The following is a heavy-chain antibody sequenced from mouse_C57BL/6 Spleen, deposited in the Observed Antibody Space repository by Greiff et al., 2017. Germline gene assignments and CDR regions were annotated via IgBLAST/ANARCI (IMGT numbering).Heavy chain of an antibody. D-gene: IGHD1-1*01. J-gene: IGHJ1*03. Sequence: QVQLQQPGAELVKPGASVKMSCKASGYTFTSYWMHWVKQRPGQGLEWIGMIHPNSGSTNYNEKFKSKATLTVDKSSSTAYMQRSSLTSEDSAVYYATRWGTTLWYFDVWGTGTTVTVSS. CDR3: TRWGTTLWYFDV. V-gene: IGHV1-64*01. CDR2: IHPNSGST. CDR1: GYTFTSYW.